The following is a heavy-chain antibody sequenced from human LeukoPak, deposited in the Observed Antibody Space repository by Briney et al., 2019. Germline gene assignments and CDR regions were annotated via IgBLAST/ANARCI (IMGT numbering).Heavy chain of an antibody. V-gene: IGHV3-21*01. D-gene: IGHD3-10*01. J-gene: IGHJ3*02. CDR3: ASFPPYMVRTDAFDI. Sequence: PGGSLRLSCAASGFTFSGSTMNWVRQAPGKGLEWVSFISTSSSYIYYADSVRGRFTISRDNAKNSLYLQMNSLRAEDTAVYYCASFPPYMVRTDAFDIWGQGTMVTVSS. CDR1: GFTFSGST. CDR2: ISTSSSYI.